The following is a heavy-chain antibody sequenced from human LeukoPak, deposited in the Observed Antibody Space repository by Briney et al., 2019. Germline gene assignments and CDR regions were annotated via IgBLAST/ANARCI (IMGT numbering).Heavy chain of an antibody. J-gene: IGHJ4*02. CDR3: ARDLAYSRLDY. Sequence: GGSLRLSCAVSGLTFSSSWMDWVRQAPGKGLEWVASINPDGNKKYSADSVKGRFTISKDNAENSLYLQMNSLRVEDTAFYYCARDLAYSRLDYWGQGMLVTVSS. D-gene: IGHD5-18*01. CDR1: GLTFSSSW. V-gene: IGHV3-7*01. CDR2: INPDGNKK.